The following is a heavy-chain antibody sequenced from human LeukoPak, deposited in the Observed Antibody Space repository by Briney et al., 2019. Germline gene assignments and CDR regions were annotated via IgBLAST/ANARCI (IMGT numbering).Heavy chain of an antibody. CDR2: IRSKANSYAT. D-gene: IGHD1-26*01. Sequence: GGSLRLSCAASGFTFSGSAMHWVRQASGKGLEWVGRIRSKANSYATAYAASVKGRFTISRDDSKNTAYLQMNSLKTEDTTVYYCTRHGRVGALPGYYYYMDVWGKGTTVTISS. CDR1: GFTFSGSA. J-gene: IGHJ6*03. V-gene: IGHV3-73*01. CDR3: TRHGRVGALPGYYYYMDV.